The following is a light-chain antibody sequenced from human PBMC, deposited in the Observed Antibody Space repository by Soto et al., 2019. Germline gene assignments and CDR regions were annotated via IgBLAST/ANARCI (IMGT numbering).Light chain of an antibody. CDR2: DAS. V-gene: IGKV3-20*01. CDR1: QSVSSSY. Sequence: EIVLTQSPGTLSLSPGERATLSCRASQSVSSSYLAWHQQKPGQAPRLLIYDASSRATGNPDRFSGSGSGTDFTLTISTLEPEDFAVYYCQQYGSSPYTFGQGTKLEIK. CDR3: QQYGSSPYT. J-gene: IGKJ2*01.